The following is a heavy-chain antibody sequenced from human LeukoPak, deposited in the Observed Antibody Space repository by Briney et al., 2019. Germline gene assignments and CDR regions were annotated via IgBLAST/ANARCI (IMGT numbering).Heavy chain of an antibody. CDR2: INPNSGGT. CDR1: GYTFTGYY. J-gene: IGHJ2*01. V-gene: IGHV1-2*02. CDR3: ARVLYPNWYFDL. Sequence: ASVKVSCKASGYTFTGYYMHWVRQAPGQGLEWMGWINPNSGGTNYAQRFQGRVTMTRDTSISTAYMELSRLRSDDTAVYYCARVLYPNWYFDLWGRGTLVTVSS. D-gene: IGHD2-2*01.